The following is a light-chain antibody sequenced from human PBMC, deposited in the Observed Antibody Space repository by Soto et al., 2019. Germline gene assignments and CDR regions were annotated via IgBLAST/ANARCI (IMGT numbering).Light chain of an antibody. CDR1: SSNIGADYE. V-gene: IGLV1-40*01. CDR3: QSYDNTLKGCV. Sequence: QSVLTQPPSVSGSPGQWVIISCTGGSSNIGADYEVHWYQQLPGTAPKLLIYGNTNRPSGVPDRFSGSKSGSSASLAITGLQAEDEAEYYCQSYDNTLKGCVFGTGTKVTVL. J-gene: IGLJ1*01. CDR2: GNT.